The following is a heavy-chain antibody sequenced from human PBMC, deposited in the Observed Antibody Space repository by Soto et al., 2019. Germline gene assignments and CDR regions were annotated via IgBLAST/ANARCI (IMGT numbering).Heavy chain of an antibody. CDR2: IHDSGSP. CDR3: ARGRGYSCGVDY. J-gene: IGHJ4*02. D-gene: IGHD5-18*01. CDR1: GGSVSTGSHY. Sequence: QVQLQESSPGLVKPSETLSLTCTVSGGSVSTGSHYWSWIRQPPGRGLEYIGYIHDSGSPSYNPSLSSRVTIAVDTSKNQSSLRLSSVTAADTAVYYCARGRGYSCGVDYWGQGTLVTVSS. V-gene: IGHV4-61*01.